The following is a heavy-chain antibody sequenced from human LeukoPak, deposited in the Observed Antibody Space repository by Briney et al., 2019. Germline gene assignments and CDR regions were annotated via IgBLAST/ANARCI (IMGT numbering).Heavy chain of an antibody. Sequence: PGGSLRLSCAASGFSFSSYAMSWVRQAPGKGLEWVSAITGSGASTYYADSVRGRFTISRDNSKNTLFLQLDSLRVEDTAVYYCAKEDPAIILGIDNWGQGALVIVSS. CDR1: GFSFSSYA. J-gene: IGHJ4*02. CDR2: ITGSGAST. CDR3: AKEDPAIILGIDN. D-gene: IGHD5-18*01. V-gene: IGHV3-23*01.